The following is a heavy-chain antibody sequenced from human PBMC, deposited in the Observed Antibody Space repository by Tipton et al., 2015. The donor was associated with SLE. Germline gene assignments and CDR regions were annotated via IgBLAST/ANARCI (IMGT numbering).Heavy chain of an antibody. Sequence: TLSLTCTVSGDSFTNDAHYWSWIRQPAGKGLEWLGRIYTRGSTDYNPPLKSRVTISIDTSKNQFSLRLSSVTAADTAVYYCARESYNLLYYFYYMDVWGKGTTVTVSS. CDR2: IYTRGST. CDR3: ARESYNLLYYFYYMDV. D-gene: IGHD5-24*01. J-gene: IGHJ6*03. V-gene: IGHV4-61*02. CDR1: GDSFTNDAHY.